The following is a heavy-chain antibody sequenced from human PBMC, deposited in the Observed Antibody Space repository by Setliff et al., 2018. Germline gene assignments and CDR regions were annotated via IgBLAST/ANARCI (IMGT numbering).Heavy chain of an antibody. D-gene: IGHD1-1*01. V-gene: IGHV4-39*01. CDR1: GGSINSSTYNSRSYY. CDR3: ARTGTYRYFDY. Sequence: PSETLSLTCTVSGGSINSSTYNSRSYYWGWIRQPPGKGLEWIGRIYYSGNNYYNASLKSRLTISVDTSKNQFSLKLRSVTAADTAVNYCARTGTYRYFDYWGRGIQVTVS. CDR2: IYYSGNN. J-gene: IGHJ4*02.